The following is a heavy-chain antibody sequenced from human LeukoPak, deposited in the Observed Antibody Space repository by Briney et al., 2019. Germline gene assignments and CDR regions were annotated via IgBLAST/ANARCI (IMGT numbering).Heavy chain of an antibody. CDR1: GYSFTAFY. CDR3: ARDGEYGTGSYYRGCFDY. D-gene: IGHD3-10*01. CDR2: IHPRSGET. Sequence: ASVKVSCKASGYSFTAFYIHWVRQAPGQGLEWMGWIHPRSGETNYAYKFRGRVTVTRDTSISTTYMDLGSLGSDDTAVYYCARDGEYGTGSYYRGCFDYWGQGTLVTVSS. V-gene: IGHV1-2*02. J-gene: IGHJ4*02.